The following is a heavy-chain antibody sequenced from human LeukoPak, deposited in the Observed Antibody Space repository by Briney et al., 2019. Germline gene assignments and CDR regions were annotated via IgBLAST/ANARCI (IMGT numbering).Heavy chain of an antibody. D-gene: IGHD3-16*01. J-gene: IGHJ4*02. CDR1: GFTFSSYG. CDR3: AKDRVWNYFDY. V-gene: IGHV3-23*01. Sequence: GTLRLSCAASGFTFSSYGMSWVRQAPGKGLEWVSAISGSGGSTYYADSVKGRFTISRDNSKNTLYLQMNSLRAEDTAVYYCAKDRVWNYFDYWGQGTLVTVSS. CDR2: ISGSGGST.